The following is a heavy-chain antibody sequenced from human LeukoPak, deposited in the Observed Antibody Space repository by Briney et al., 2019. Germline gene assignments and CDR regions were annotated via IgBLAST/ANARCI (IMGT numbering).Heavy chain of an antibody. CDR3: ARSLTYYYGSGSPLFDY. CDR2: INPSGGST. Sequence: ASVKVSCKASGYTFTSYYMHWVRQAPGQGLEWMGIINPSGGSTSYAQKFQGRVTMTRDMSTSTVYMELSRLRSDDTAVYYCARSLTYYYGSGSPLFDYWGQGTLVTVSS. J-gene: IGHJ4*02. D-gene: IGHD3-10*01. V-gene: IGHV1-46*01. CDR1: GYTFTSYY.